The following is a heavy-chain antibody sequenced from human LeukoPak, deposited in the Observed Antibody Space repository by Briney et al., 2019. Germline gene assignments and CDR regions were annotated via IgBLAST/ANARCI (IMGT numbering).Heavy chain of an antibody. CDR1: GYTFTVYY. D-gene: IGHD3-10*01. V-gene: IGHV1-2*02. CDR2: INPNSGGT. CDR3: AKNFFGSGSYVLVFDP. Sequence: ASVTVSFKASGYTFTVYYMHWVRQAPGQGLEWLGWINPNSGGTNYAQKFQDRVTMTRDTSISTAYMELSSLTSDDSAAYYCAKNFFGSGSYVLVFDPWGQGTLVTVSS. J-gene: IGHJ5*02.